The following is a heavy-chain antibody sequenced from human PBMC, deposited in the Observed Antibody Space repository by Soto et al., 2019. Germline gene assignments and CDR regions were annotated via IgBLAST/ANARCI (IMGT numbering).Heavy chain of an antibody. J-gene: IGHJ4*02. D-gene: IGHD4-4*01. V-gene: IGHV3-23*01. CDR1: GFAFSNYA. CDR3: AKKGSATVSSRVNY. CDR2: ISDSGTDT. Sequence: EVQLLESGGGLVQPGGSLRLSCEASGFAFSNYAMTWVRQAPGKGLEWVSSISDSGTDTFHADSVKGRFIISRDNSKNTLYLQMNDLRAEDTAVYYCAKKGSATVSSRVNYWGQGALVTVSS.